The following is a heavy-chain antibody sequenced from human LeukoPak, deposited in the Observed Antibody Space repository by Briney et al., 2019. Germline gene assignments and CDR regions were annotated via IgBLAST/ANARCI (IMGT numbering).Heavy chain of an antibody. CDR3: ARRKSSTGPCSSTSCYKAKPAFDI. J-gene: IGHJ3*02. CDR2: INPNSGAT. CDR1: GYTFTGPY. V-gene: IGHV1-2*02. D-gene: IGHD2-2*02. Sequence: ASVKVSCKASGYTFTGPYIHWMRQAPGQGLEWMGWINPNSGATKYAQKFQGRVTVTRDTSTSTAYMELSGLRADDTAAYYCARRKSSTGPCSSTSCYKAKPAFDIWGQGTMVTVSS.